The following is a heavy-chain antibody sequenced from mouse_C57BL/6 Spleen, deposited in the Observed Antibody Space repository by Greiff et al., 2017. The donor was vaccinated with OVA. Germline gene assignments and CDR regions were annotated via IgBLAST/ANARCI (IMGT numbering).Heavy chain of an antibody. CDR3: ARRDGPYRAMDY. CDR1: GFSLTSYG. Sequence: QVQLKESGPGLVQPSQSLSITCTVSGFSLTSYGVHWVRQSPGKGLEWLGVIWSGGSTDYNAAFISRLSISKDNAKSQVVYKMNSLQAEDTAIYYGARRDGPYRAMDYWGQGTSVTVSS. D-gene: IGHD2-10*01. V-gene: IGHV2-2*01. CDR2: IWSGGST. J-gene: IGHJ4*01.